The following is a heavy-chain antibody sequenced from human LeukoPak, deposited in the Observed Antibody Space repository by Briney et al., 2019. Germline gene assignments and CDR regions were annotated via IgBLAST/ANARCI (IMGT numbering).Heavy chain of an antibody. Sequence: SVKVSCKSSGGTFSSYAISWVRQAPGQGLEWMGRIIPILGIANYAQKFQGRVTITADKSTSTAYMELSSLRSEDTAVYYCARAYYDSSGYYIDYWGQGTLVTVSS. J-gene: IGHJ4*02. CDR3: ARAYYDSSGYYIDY. CDR2: IIPILGIA. D-gene: IGHD3-22*01. CDR1: GGTFSSYA. V-gene: IGHV1-69*04.